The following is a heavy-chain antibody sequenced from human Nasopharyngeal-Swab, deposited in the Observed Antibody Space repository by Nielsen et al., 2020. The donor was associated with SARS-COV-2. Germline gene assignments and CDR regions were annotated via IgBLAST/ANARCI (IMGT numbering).Heavy chain of an antibody. J-gene: IGHJ6*02. CDR1: GFRDYS. CDR3: ARGYCSSGSCYAKHYGMDV. D-gene: IGHD2-15*01. V-gene: IGHV3-21*01. CDR2: ISSSSSDI. Sequence: SCVDSGFRDYSMNWVRQAPGKGLEWVSSISSSSSDIYYADSVKGRFTISRDSAKNSLYLQMNNLRAEDTAVYYCARGYCSSGSCYAKHYGMDVWGQGTTVTVSS.